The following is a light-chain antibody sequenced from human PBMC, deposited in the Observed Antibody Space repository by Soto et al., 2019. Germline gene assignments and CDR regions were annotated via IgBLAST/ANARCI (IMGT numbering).Light chain of an antibody. CDR1: NSRSGSNY. CDR3: AKWNDSLRVYV. J-gene: IGLJ1*01. CDR2: RND. V-gene: IGLV1-47*01. Sequence: QAVVPQPPSASGTPGQRVSISCSTSNSRSGSNYVYWYQQLPGTAPKLHIYRNDQRPSGVPDRFSGSKSGTSASLAISGLRSEDEADYYCAKWNDSLRVYVFGTGTKLTVL.